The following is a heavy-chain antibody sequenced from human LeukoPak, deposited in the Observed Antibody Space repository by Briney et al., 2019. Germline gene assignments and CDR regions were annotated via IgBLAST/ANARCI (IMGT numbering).Heavy chain of an antibody. CDR1: GYTFTSYG. CDR2: IIPIFGTA. D-gene: IGHD3-10*01. CDR3: ARGRTYYYGSGSYFRAFDI. J-gene: IGHJ3*02. V-gene: IGHV1-69*13. Sequence: ASVKVSCKASGYTFTSYGISWVRQAPGQGLEWMGGIIPIFGTANYAQKFQGRVTITADESTSTAYMELSSLRSEDTAVYYCARGRTYYYGSGSYFRAFDIWGQGTMVTVSS.